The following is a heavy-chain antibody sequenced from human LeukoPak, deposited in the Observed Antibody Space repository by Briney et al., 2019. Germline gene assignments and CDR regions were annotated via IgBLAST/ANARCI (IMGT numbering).Heavy chain of an antibody. CDR3: ARDLPYGSSNRTPLDY. D-gene: IGHD6-6*01. Sequence: ASVKVSCKASGYTFTIYGISGVRQAPGQGLEWMGWISAYNGNTNYAQKLQGRVTMTTDTSTSTAYMELRSLRSDDTAVFYCARDLPYGSSNRTPLDYWGQGTLVTVSS. V-gene: IGHV1-18*01. CDR2: ISAYNGNT. CDR1: GYTFTIYG. J-gene: IGHJ4*02.